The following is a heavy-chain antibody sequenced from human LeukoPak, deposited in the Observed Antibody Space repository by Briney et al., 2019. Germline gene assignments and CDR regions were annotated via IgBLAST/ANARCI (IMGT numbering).Heavy chain of an antibody. CDR2: IYYSGST. Sequence: SETLSLTCTVSGGSLSSYYWSWIRQPPGKGLEWIGYIYYSGSTNYNPSLKSRVTISVDTSKNQFSLKLSSVTAADTAVYYCARGSHTASRYNWLDPWGQGTLVTVSS. V-gene: IGHV4-59*01. CDR3: ARGSHTASRYNWLDP. D-gene: IGHD5-18*01. CDR1: GGSLSSYY. J-gene: IGHJ5*02.